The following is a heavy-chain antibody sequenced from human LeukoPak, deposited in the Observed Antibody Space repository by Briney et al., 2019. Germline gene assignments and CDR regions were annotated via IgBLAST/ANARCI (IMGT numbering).Heavy chain of an antibody. D-gene: IGHD2-2*01. J-gene: IGHJ4*02. CDR1: GYTLTGYY. V-gene: IGHV1-2*02. Sequence: ASVKVSCKASGYTLTGYYMHWVRQAPGQGLEWMGWINPNSGGANYAQKFQGRVTMTRDTSISTAYMELSRLRSDDTAVYYCATDLYCSSTSCYRRFDYWGQGTLVTVSS. CDR3: ATDLYCSSTSCYRRFDY. CDR2: INPNSGGA.